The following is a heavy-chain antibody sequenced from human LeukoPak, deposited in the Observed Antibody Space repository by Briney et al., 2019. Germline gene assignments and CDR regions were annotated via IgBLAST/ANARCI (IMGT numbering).Heavy chain of an antibody. V-gene: IGHV3-48*03. CDR2: ISSSGGTI. J-gene: IGHJ6*02. CDR3: ARAVLYYYYGMDA. Sequence: GGSLRLSCAASGFTFSSYEMNWVRQAPGKGLEWVSYISSSGGTIYYADSVKGRFTISRDNAENSLYLQMNSLRAEDTAVYYCARAVLYYYYGMDAWGQGTTVTVSS. CDR1: GFTFSSYE.